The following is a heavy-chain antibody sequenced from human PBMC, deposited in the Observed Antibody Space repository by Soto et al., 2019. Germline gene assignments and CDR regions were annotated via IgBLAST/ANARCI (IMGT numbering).Heavy chain of an antibody. CDR2: INPGNGNT. V-gene: IGHV1-3*01. CDR1: GYTFTSYG. Sequence: ASVKVSCKASGYTFTSYGINWVRQAPGRGLEWMGWINPGNGNTKYSQQFQGRVIIDRDTSASTAYMELSSLRSEDTAVYYCARGLLAIVGTTLPRDAFNIWGQGTMVTVS. J-gene: IGHJ3*02. CDR3: ARGLLAIVGTTLPRDAFNI. D-gene: IGHD1-26*01.